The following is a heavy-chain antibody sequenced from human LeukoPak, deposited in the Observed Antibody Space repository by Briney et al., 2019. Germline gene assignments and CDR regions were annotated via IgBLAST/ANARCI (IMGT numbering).Heavy chain of an antibody. CDR2: INHSGST. D-gene: IGHD5-12*01. CDR1: GGSFSGYY. Sequence: PSETLSLTCAVYGGSFSGYYWSWIRQPPGKGLEWIGKINHSGSTNYNPSLKSRVTISVDTSKNQFSLKLSSVTAADTAVYYCARGGSGYDSFYYYGMDVWGQGTTVTVSS. J-gene: IGHJ6*02. V-gene: IGHV4-34*01. CDR3: ARGGSGYDSFYYYGMDV.